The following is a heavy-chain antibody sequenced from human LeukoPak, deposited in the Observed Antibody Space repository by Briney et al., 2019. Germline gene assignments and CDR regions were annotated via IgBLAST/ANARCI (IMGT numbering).Heavy chain of an antibody. J-gene: IGHJ4*02. CDR1: GGSFSGYY. D-gene: IGHD1-1*01. V-gene: IGHV4-34*01. Sequence: PSETLSLTCAVYGGSFSGYYWSWIRQPPGKGLEWIGEINHSGNTNYNPSLKSRVTISVDTSKNHFSLKLSSVTAADTAVYHCARGGSGNWNAPFDYWGQGTLVTVSS. CDR2: INHSGNT. CDR3: ARGGSGNWNAPFDY.